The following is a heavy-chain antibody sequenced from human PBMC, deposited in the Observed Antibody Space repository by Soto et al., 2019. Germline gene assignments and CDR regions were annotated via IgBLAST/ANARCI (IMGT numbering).Heavy chain of an antibody. Sequence: SETLSLTCTVSGGYLISGDDHWSWISQTPGKGLEWIGAVYYSGSTYYNPSLKSRIRISVDTSKNQFSLKMNSVTAADTAVYYCARDYRTPSAGAMDVCGQGTTVTVSS. CDR1: GGYLISGDDH. D-gene: IGHD2-15*01. V-gene: IGHV4-30-4*01. J-gene: IGHJ6*02. CDR3: ARDYRTPSAGAMDV. CDR2: VYYSGST.